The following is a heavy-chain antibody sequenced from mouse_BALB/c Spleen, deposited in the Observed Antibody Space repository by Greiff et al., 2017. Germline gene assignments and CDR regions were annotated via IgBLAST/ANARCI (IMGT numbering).Heavy chain of an antibody. J-gene: IGHJ2*01. V-gene: IGHV14-3*02. CDR3: ASYYYGSSYGYFDY. CDR1: GFNIKDTY. D-gene: IGHD1-1*01. Sequence: VQLQQSGAELVKPGASVKLSCTASGFNIKDTYMHWVKQRPEQGLEWIGRIDPANGNTKYDPKFQGKATITADTSSNTAYLQLSSLTSEDTAVYYCASYYYGSSYGYFDYWGQGTTLTVSS. CDR2: IDPANGNT.